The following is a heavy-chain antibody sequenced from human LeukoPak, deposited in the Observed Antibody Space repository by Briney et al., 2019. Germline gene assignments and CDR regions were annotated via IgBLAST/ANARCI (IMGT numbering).Heavy chain of an antibody. CDR1: GRSISSSSYY. J-gene: IGHJ3*02. CDR2: ICYSGST. Sequence: SETLSLTCTVSGRSISSSSYYWGWLRQPPGKGLEWIGSICYSGSTYYNPSLKSRVTISVDTSKNQFSLKLSSVTAADTAVYYCARDDTRGYCSSTSCYTAFDIWGQGTMVTVSS. D-gene: IGHD2-2*01. V-gene: IGHV4-39*02. CDR3: ARDDTRGYCSSTSCYTAFDI.